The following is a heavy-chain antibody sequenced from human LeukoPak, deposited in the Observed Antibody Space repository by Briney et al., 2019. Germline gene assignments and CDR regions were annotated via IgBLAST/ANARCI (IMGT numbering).Heavy chain of an antibody. CDR1: GGSISSGGYY. J-gene: IGHJ4*02. CDR3: ALWSGDGGYFDY. Sequence: PSETLSLTCTVSGGSISSGGYYWSWIRQHPGKGLEWIGYIYYSGSTYYNPSLKSRVTISVDTSKNQFSLKLSSVTAADTAVYYCALWSGDGGYFDYWGQGTLVTVSS. D-gene: IGHD3-10*01. V-gene: IGHV4-31*03. CDR2: IYYSGST.